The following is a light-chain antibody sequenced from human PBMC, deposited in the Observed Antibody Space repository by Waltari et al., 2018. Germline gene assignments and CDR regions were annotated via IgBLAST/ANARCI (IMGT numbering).Light chain of an antibody. V-gene: IGLV2-14*01. CDR2: EFT. CDR3: SSSTSTYSRV. J-gene: IGLJ1*01. CDR1: SSEVAGYNS. Sequence: QSALTQPAPVSGSPGQSITISCTRTSSEVAGYNSVPWYQQHPGKAPKLMIYEFTNRPSGVSNRFSGSKSGNTASLTISGLQAKDEADYYCSSSTSTYSRVFGTGTKVTVL.